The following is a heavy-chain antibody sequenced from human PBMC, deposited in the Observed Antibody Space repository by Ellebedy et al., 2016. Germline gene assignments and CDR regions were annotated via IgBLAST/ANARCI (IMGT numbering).Heavy chain of an antibody. D-gene: IGHD6-13*01. CDR2: IIPIFGTA. J-gene: IGHJ4*02. CDR3: ARVGSSSWYSFVGYYFDY. Sequence: SVKVSXKASGGTFSSYAISWVRQAPGQGLEWMGGIIPIFGTANYAQKFQGRVTITADESTSTAYMELSSLRSEDTAVYYCARVGSSSWYSFVGYYFDYWGQGTLVTVSS. CDR1: GGTFSSYA. V-gene: IGHV1-69*13.